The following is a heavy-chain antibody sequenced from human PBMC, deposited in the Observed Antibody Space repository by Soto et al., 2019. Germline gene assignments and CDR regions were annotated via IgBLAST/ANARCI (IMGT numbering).Heavy chain of an antibody. Sequence: PGGSLRLSCAASGFAFSSYGMHWVRQAPGKALEWVAVIWYDGSNKYYADPVKGRFTISRDNSKNPLYLQMNSLRAEDTAVYYCARSRGYIAAAGTDGYYYYGMDVWGQGTTVTVSS. CDR2: IWYDGSNK. D-gene: IGHD6-13*01. V-gene: IGHV3-33*01. CDR3: ARSRGYIAAAGTDGYYYYGMDV. J-gene: IGHJ6*02. CDR1: GFAFSSYG.